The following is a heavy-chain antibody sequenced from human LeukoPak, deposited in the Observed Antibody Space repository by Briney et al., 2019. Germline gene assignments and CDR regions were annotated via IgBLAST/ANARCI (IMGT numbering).Heavy chain of an antibody. D-gene: IGHD1-26*01. CDR2: MYYSGST. J-gene: IGHJ4*02. V-gene: IGHV4-39*01. CDR3: ARPGVGGSYYHFDY. Sequence: SETLSLTCTVSGGSISSSSYYWAWVRQPPGKGLEWIGSMYYSGSTYDNPSLKSRVTISVDTSKNQFSLKLSSVTAADTAVYYCARPGVGGSYYHFDYWGQGTLVTVSS. CDR1: GGSISSSSYY.